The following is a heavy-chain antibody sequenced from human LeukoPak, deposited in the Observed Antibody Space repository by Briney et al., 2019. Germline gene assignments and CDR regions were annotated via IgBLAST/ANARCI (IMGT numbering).Heavy chain of an antibody. CDR2: IRSKANSYAT. CDR1: GFTFSNYW. V-gene: IGHV3-73*01. CDR3: TSTKYSSSSGTVIDY. D-gene: IGHD6-6*01. Sequence: SGGSLRLSCATSGFTFSNYWMSWVRQASGKGLEWVGRIRSKANSYATAYAASVKGRFTISRDDSKNTAYLQMNSLKTEDTAVYYCTSTKYSSSSGTVIDYWGQGTLVTVSS. J-gene: IGHJ4*02.